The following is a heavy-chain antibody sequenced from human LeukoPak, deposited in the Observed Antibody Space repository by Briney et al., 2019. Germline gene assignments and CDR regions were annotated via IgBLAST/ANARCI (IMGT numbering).Heavy chain of an antibody. J-gene: IGHJ2*01. Sequence: SETLSLTCTVSGVSISDYYWSWVRQPPGKGLEWIGYIYYTGSTDYNPSLKSRVTMSLDTSKNQFSLNLRSVTATDTAVYYCARRTYYDTFTAYNYWYFDLWGRGTLVIVSS. V-gene: IGHV4-59*01. CDR2: IYYTGST. CDR3: ARRTYYDTFTAYNYWYFDL. CDR1: GVSISDYY. D-gene: IGHD3-9*01.